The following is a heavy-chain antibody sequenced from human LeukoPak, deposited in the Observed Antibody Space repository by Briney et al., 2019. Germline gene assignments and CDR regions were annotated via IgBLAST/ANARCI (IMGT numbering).Heavy chain of an antibody. CDR1: GGSFSGYY. D-gene: IGHD3-10*01. J-gene: IGHJ4*02. Sequence: PSETLSLTCAVYGGSFSGYYWSWIRQPPGEGLEWIGEINHSGSTNYNPSLKSRVTISVDTSKNQFSLKLSSVTAADTAVYYCAGASGSVDYWGQGTLVTVSS. CDR2: INHSGST. CDR3: AGASGSVDY. V-gene: IGHV4-34*01.